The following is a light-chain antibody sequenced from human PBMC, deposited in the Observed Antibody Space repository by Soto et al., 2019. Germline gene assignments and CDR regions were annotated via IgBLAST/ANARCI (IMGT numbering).Light chain of an antibody. Sequence: ELVMTQSPSTLSLSPGETAALSCRASQSINSELAWYQQKPGQPPRLLIYGASTRATGVPARFTGSESGSEFTLTISGLQSEDFAVYYCQQGHNWPLTFGQGTRLEI. CDR3: QQGHNWPLT. CDR1: QSINSE. CDR2: GAS. J-gene: IGKJ2*01. V-gene: IGKV3-15*01.